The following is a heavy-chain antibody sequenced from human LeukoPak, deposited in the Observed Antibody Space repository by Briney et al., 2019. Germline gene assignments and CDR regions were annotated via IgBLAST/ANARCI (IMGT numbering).Heavy chain of an antibody. CDR3: ARPRIAVGP. CDR1: GGSISSSNYY. J-gene: IGHJ5*02. CDR2: IYYSGST. Sequence: PSETLSLTCTVSGGSISSSNYYWGWIRQPPGKGLEWIGSIYYSGSTYYNPSLKSRVTISVDTSKNQFSLKLSSVTAADTAVYYCARPRIAVGPWGQGTLVTVSS. V-gene: IGHV4-39*01. D-gene: IGHD6-19*01.